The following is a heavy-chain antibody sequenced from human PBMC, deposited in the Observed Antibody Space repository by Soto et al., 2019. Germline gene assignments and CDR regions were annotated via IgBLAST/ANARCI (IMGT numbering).Heavy chain of an antibody. V-gene: IGHV4-34*01. CDR2: INHSGST. J-gene: IGHJ4*02. CDR3: ARGHPPGSVDY. Sequence: PSETLSLTCAVYGGPFSGYYWSWIRQPPGKGLEWIGEINHSGSTNYNPSLKSRVTISVDTSKNQFSLKLSSVTAADTAVYYCARGHPPGSVDYWGQGTLVTVSS. CDR1: GGPFSGYY.